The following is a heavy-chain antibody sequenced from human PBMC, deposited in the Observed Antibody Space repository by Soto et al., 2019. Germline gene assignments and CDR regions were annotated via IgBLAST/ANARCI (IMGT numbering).Heavy chain of an antibody. V-gene: IGHV1-69*13. CDR1: GGTFSSYA. CDR3: ARTRYHYYYDSSGYYQGGYFDY. Sequence: SVKVSCKASGGTFSSYAISWVRQAPGQGLEWMGGIIPIFGTANYAQKFQGRVTITADESTSTAYMELSSLRSEDTAVYYCARTRYHYYYDSSGYYQGGYFDYWGQ. J-gene: IGHJ4*02. CDR2: IIPIFGTA. D-gene: IGHD3-22*01.